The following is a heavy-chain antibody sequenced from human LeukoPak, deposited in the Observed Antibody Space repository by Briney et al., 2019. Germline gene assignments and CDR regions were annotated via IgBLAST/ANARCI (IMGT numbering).Heavy chain of an antibody. J-gene: IGHJ6*03. D-gene: IGHD4-17*01. V-gene: IGHV3-21*01. CDR2: ISSSSSYI. Sequence: GGSLRLSCAASGFTFSSYSMNWVRQAPGKGLEGVSSISSSSSYIYYADSVKGRFTISRDNAKNSLYLQMNSLRAEDTAVYYCARDGAYGIKGYYYNYMDVWGKGTTVTVSS. CDR1: GFTFSSYS. CDR3: ARDGAYGIKGYYYNYMDV.